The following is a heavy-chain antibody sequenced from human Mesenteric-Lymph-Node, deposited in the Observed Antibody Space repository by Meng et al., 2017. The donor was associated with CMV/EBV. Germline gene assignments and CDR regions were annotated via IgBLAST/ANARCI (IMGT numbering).Heavy chain of an antibody. D-gene: IGHD3-10*01. CDR3: ARGSSGSYYRRPGRPDY. Sequence: FSCSTNSMTWVRQAPGKGLEWVSSISSSSSYIYYADSVKGRFTISRDNAKNSLYLQMNSLRAEDTAVYYCARGSSGSYYRRPGRPDYWGQGTLVTVSS. CDR1: FSCSTNS. J-gene: IGHJ4*02. V-gene: IGHV3-21*06. CDR2: ISSSSSYI.